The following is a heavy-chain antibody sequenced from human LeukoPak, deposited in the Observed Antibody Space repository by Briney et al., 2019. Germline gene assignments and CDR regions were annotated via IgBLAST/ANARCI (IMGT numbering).Heavy chain of an antibody. D-gene: IGHD3-3*01. Sequence: GGSLRLSCAASGFTFSSYWMSWVRQAPGKGLEWVANIKKDGSEKYYVDSVKGRFTISRDNAKSSLYLQMNSLRAEDTAVYYCARDGPGGVRFLEWLFDNWGQGTLVTVSS. CDR2: IKKDGSEK. V-gene: IGHV3-7*01. CDR1: GFTFSSYW. CDR3: ARDGPGGVRFLEWLFDN. J-gene: IGHJ4*02.